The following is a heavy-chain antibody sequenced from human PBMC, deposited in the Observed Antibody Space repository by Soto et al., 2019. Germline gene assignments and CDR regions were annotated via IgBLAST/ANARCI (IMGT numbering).Heavy chain of an antibody. D-gene: IGHD6-19*01. J-gene: IGHJ5*02. CDR3: ARDGPPSVAVAGTGWFDP. CDR1: GGTFSSYA. V-gene: IGHV1-69*01. Sequence: QVQLVQSGAEVKKPGSSVKVSCKASGGTFSSYAISWVRQAPGQGLEWMGGIIPIFGPANYAQKFQGRVTITAHDYPSTAYMELSSLRSEDTAVYYCARDGPPSVAVAGTGWFDPWGQGTLVTVSS. CDR2: IIPIFGPA.